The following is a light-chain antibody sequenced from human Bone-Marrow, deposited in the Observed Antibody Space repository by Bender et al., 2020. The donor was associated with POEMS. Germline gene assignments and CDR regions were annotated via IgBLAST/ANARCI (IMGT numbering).Light chain of an antibody. V-gene: IGLV3-21*02. J-gene: IGLJ3*02. Sequence: SYVLTQPPSVSVAPGQTARITCEGNNIGSKSVQWYQQKPGQAPVLVVFDDSDRPSGIPERFSGSNSGNTATLTISRVEAGDEADYYCQVWDYSSDLWVFGGGTKLTVL. CDR3: QVWDYSSDLWV. CDR2: DDS. CDR1: NIGSKS.